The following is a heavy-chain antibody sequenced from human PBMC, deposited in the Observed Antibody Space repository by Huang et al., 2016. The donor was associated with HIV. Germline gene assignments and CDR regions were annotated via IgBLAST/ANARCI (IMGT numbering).Heavy chain of an antibody. CDR2: IKINGRAT. D-gene: IGHD2-15*01. CDR1: GFKFSNYW. CDR3: ARAGGFEI. J-gene: IGHJ3*02. Sequence: EEHLVESGGGLVQPGGSLRLSCEASGFKFSNYWRQWVRQAPGKGLMEGSRIKINGRATDYAESVKGRVTISRDNAKNTLYLQMSSLTAEDTAIYYCARAGGFEIWGQGTVVTVSS. V-gene: IGHV3-74*01.